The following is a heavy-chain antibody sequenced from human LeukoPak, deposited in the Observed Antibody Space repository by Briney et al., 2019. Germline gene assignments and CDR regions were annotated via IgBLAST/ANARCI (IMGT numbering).Heavy chain of an antibody. J-gene: IGHJ5*02. D-gene: IGHD2-2*01. Sequence: PGGSLRLSCAASGFTFDDYTMGWVRQAAGKGLEWVSLISCDGGSTYYADSDTGRFTISRDNSKNSLYLQMNSLRTEDTALYYCAKARHCSSTRCPDNWFDPWGQGTLVTVPS. CDR3: AKARHCSSTRCPDNWFDP. CDR2: ISCDGGST. V-gene: IGHV3-43*01. CDR1: GFTFDDYT.